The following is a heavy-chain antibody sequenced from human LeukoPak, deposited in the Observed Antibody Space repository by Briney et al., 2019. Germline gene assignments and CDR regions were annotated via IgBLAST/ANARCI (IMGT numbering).Heavy chain of an antibody. V-gene: IGHV1-18*01. Sequence: ASVKVSCKASGYSFMNYGISWVRQAPGQGLEWIGWINTYNGNTNYAEELQGRATMTTDTSTSTAYMELRSLTSDDTAVYYCARAVLWVGELLKYLDYWGQRTLVTVSS. J-gene: IGHJ4*02. CDR1: GYSFMNYG. CDR3: ARAVLWVGELLKYLDY. D-gene: IGHD3-10*01. CDR2: INTYNGNT.